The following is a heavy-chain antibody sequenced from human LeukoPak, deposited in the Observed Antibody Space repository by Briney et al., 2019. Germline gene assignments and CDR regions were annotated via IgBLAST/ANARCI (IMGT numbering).Heavy chain of an antibody. CDR3: ARLMRYYDILTGYVAHYYFDY. CDR2: IYPGDSDT. V-gene: IGHV5-51*01. J-gene: IGHJ4*02. Sequence: GESLKISCKGSGYSFASYWIGWVRQMPGKGLEWMGIIYPGDSDTRYSPSFQGQVTFSADKSISTAYLQWSSLKASDTAMYYCARLMRYYDILTGYVAHYYFDYWGQGTLVTVSS. D-gene: IGHD3-9*01. CDR1: GYSFASYW.